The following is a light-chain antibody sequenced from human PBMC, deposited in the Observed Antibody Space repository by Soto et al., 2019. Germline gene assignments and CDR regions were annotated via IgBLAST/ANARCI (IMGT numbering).Light chain of an antibody. V-gene: IGKV2-24*01. CDR1: ESLLHSDGNTY. Sequence: DIVLTQTPLTSSVTPGQSASFSCGSSESLLHSDGNTYLSWLHQRPGQPPRLLIYQISKRFSGVPDRLSGSGAGTNFTLRISRVEVEDVGTFFCMQSSQLRTFGQGTKVEIK. J-gene: IGKJ1*01. CDR3: MQSSQLRT. CDR2: QIS.